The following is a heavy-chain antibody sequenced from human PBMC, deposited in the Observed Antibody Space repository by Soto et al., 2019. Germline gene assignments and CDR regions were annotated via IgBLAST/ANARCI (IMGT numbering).Heavy chain of an antibody. CDR3: ARGHYGMDV. Sequence: PSETLSLTCAVYGGSFSGYYWSWIRQPPGKGLEWIGEINHSGSTNYNPSLKSRVTISVDTSKNQLSLKLSSVTAADTAVYYCARGHYGMDVWGQGTTVTVSS. J-gene: IGHJ6*02. CDR1: GGSFSGYY. V-gene: IGHV4-34*01. CDR2: INHSGST.